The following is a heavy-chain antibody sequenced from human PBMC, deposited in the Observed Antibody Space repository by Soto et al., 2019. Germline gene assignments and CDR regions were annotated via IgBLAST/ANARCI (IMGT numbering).Heavy chain of an antibody. CDR1: GGSISSYY. Sequence: PSETLSLTCTVSGGSISSYYWSWIRQPPGKGLEWIGYNYYSGSTNYNPSLKSRVTISVDTSKNQFSLKLSSVTAADTAVYYCARLDRGYYDFWSGYYPAYYYYGMDVWGQGTTVTVSS. CDR2: NYYSGST. V-gene: IGHV4-59*01. CDR3: ARLDRGYYDFWSGYYPAYYYYGMDV. J-gene: IGHJ6*02. D-gene: IGHD3-3*01.